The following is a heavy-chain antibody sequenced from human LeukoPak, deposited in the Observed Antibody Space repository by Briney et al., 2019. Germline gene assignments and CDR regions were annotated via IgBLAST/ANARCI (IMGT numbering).Heavy chain of an antibody. V-gene: IGHV5-51*01. CDR1: GYSFTSYW. CDR3: ARHSGGYSYGYGFDY. J-gene: IGHJ4*02. CDR2: IYPGDSDT. Sequence: GESLKISCKGSGYSFTSYWLGWVRQMPGKGLEWMEIIYPGDSDTRYSPSFQGQVTISADKSISTAYLQWSSLKASDTAMYYCARHSGGYSYGYGFDYWGQGTLVTVSS. D-gene: IGHD5-18*01.